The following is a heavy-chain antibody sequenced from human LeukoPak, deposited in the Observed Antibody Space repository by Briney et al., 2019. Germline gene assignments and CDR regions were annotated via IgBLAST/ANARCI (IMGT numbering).Heavy chain of an antibody. J-gene: IGHJ6*04. Sequence: PGGSLRLSCAASGFTFSNYEMNWVRQAPGKGLEWVSNISSSGFTISYADSMKGRFTISRDNAKNSLFLQMNSLRAEDTAVYYCAELGITMIGGVWGKGTTVTISS. V-gene: IGHV3-48*03. CDR1: GFTFSNYE. D-gene: IGHD3-10*02. CDR3: AELGITMIGGV. CDR2: ISSSGFTI.